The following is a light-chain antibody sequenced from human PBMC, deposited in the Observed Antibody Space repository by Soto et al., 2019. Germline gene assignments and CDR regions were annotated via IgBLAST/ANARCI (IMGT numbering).Light chain of an antibody. Sequence: QSALTQPASVSGSRGQSITISCTGTSSDVGGYNYVSWYQQHPGKAPKLMIYEVTYRPSGVSNRFSGSKSGNTASLTISGLQAEDEADYYCSSYTTSSTLGVFGGGTKLTVL. J-gene: IGLJ2*01. CDR3: SSYTTSSTLGV. V-gene: IGLV2-14*01. CDR2: EVT. CDR1: SSDVGGYNY.